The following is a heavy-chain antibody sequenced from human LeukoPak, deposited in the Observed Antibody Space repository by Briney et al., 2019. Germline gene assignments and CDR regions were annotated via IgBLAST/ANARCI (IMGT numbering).Heavy chain of an antibody. V-gene: IGHV3-7*01. J-gene: IGHJ4*02. CDR3: ARGSSGDWYRDYFDY. CDR2: IKQDGSEK. CDR1: GFTFSSYW. D-gene: IGHD2-21*02. Sequence: GGSLRLSCAASGFTFSSYWMSWVRQAPGKGLEWVANIKQDGSEKYYVDSVKGRFTISRDNAKSSLCLQMNSLRAEDTAVYYCARGSSGDWYRDYFDYWGQGTLVTVSS.